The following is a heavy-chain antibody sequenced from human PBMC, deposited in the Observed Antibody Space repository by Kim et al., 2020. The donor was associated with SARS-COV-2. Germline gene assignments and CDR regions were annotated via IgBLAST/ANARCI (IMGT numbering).Heavy chain of an antibody. J-gene: IGHJ5*02. V-gene: IGHV1-2*02. Sequence: ASVKVSCKASGYTFTGYYMHWVRQAPGQGLEWMGWINPNSGGTNYAQKFQGRVTMTRDTSISTAYMELSRLRSDDTAVYYCARDSERDSSGWYGNWFDPWGQGTLVTVS. CDR1: GYTFTGYY. CDR3: ARDSERDSSGWYGNWFDP. D-gene: IGHD6-19*01. CDR2: INPNSGGT.